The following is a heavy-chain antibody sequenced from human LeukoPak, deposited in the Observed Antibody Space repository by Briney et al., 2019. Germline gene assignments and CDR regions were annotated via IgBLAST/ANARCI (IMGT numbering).Heavy chain of an antibody. Sequence: PGGSLRLSCAASGFTFSSYGMHWVRQAPGKGLEWVASIRYDGSNEYYADSVKGRFTISRDNSKNTLYLQMNSLRAEDTAVYYCAKRFRGGAPHYYYYGMDVWGQGTTVTVSS. CDR2: IRYDGSNE. V-gene: IGHV3-30*02. CDR3: AKRFRGGAPHYYYYGMDV. J-gene: IGHJ6*02. D-gene: IGHD3-10*01. CDR1: GFTFSSYG.